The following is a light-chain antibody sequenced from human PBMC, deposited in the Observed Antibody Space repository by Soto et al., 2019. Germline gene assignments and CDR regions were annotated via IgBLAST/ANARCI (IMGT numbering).Light chain of an antibody. CDR2: DAS. J-gene: IGKJ5*01. CDR3: QQRSNWPQIT. V-gene: IGKV3-11*01. Sequence: EIVLTQSPATLSLSPGEGATLSCRASQSVSSYLAWYQQKPGQAPRLLIYDASNRATGIPARFSGSGSGTDFTLTISSLEPEDFAVYDCQQRSNWPQITFGQGTRLDSK. CDR1: QSVSSY.